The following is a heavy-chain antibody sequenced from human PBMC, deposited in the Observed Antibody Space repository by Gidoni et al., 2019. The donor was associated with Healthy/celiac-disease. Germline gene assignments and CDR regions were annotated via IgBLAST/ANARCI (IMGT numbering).Heavy chain of an antibody. Sequence: EVQLVESGGGLVKPGGSLRLPCAASGFTFSSYSMNWVRQAPGKGLEWVSSIRSSSSYIYYPDSVKGRFTISRDNAKNSLYLQMNSLRAEDTAVYYCARCTFLGSGSYLYKGPLDYWGQGTLVTVSS. J-gene: IGHJ4*02. D-gene: IGHD3-10*02. CDR2: IRSSSSYI. CDR3: ARCTFLGSGSYLYKGPLDY. V-gene: IGHV3-21*01. CDR1: GFTFSSYS.